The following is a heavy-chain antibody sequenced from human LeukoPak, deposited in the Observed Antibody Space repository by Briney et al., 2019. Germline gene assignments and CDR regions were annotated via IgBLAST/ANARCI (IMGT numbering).Heavy chain of an antibody. D-gene: IGHD2-21*01. CDR2: IYTSGNT. CDR3: ARDGLFPNLRRDWYIDL. V-gene: IGHV4-4*07. Sequence: PSETLSLICTVSGGSISSHSWSWIRQPAGKGLEWIGRIYTSGNTNYNPSLKSRVTMSVDTSKTQFSLRLNSVTAADTAVYYCARDGLFPNLRRDWYIDLWGRGTLVTVSS. J-gene: IGHJ2*01. CDR1: GGSISSHS.